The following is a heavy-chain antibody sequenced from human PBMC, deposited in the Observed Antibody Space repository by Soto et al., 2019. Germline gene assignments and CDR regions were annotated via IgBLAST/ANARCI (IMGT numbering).Heavy chain of an antibody. D-gene: IGHD6-13*01. CDR1: GYTFTSYG. CDR3: ARLFESCGIAATCGHYYYMDV. V-gene: IGHV1-18*01. J-gene: IGHJ6*03. Sequence: ASVKVSCKASGYTFTSYGISWVRQAPGQGLEWMGWISAYNGNTNYAQKLQGRVTMTTDTSTSTAYMEPRSLRSDDTAVYYCARLFESCGIAATCGHYYYMDVWGKGTTVTVSS. CDR2: ISAYNGNT.